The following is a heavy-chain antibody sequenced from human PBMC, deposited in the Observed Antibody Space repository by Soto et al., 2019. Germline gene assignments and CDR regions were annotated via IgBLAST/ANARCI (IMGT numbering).Heavy chain of an antibody. CDR2: IYYSGST. D-gene: IGHD5-12*01. CDR1: GGSISNYY. J-gene: IGHJ6*02. CDR3: ARGIVATIHMDV. Sequence: SETLSLTCTVSGGSISNYYWTWIRQPPGKGLEWIGYIYYSGSTNYNPSLKSRVIISVDTSKNQFSLKLSSVTAADTAVYYCARGIVATIHMDVWGQGTTVTVS. V-gene: IGHV4-59*01.